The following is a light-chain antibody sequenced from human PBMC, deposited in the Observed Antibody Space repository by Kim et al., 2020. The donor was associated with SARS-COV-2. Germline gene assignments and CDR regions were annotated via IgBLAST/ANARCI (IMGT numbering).Light chain of an antibody. CDR1: SSNVGSYNR. Sequence: QSALTQPASVSGSPGQSITISCTGSSSNVGSYNRVSWYQQYPGKAPRLMIYEGNERPSGVSSRFSGSKSGNTASLTISGLQTEDEADYYCCSYTNKNTWVFGGGTQLTVL. CDR3: CSYTNKNTWV. V-gene: IGLV2-23*01. J-gene: IGLJ2*01. CDR2: EGN.